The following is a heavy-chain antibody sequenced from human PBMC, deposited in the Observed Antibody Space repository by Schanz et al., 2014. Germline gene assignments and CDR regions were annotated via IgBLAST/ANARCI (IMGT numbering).Heavy chain of an antibody. V-gene: IGHV4-4*02. Sequence: QVQLQESGPGLVKPSGTLSLTCAVSGASIESPNWWSWVRQPPGKGLEWIGQIYHTGRTDSNPSLKSVVTISVDKSKNQSSRRLSSVTAADTAVYYCTRDGYSRNFPDYWGQGTLVTVSS. J-gene: IGHJ4*02. CDR2: IYHTGRT. CDR1: GASIESPNW. CDR3: TRDGYSRNFPDY. D-gene: IGHD1-26*01.